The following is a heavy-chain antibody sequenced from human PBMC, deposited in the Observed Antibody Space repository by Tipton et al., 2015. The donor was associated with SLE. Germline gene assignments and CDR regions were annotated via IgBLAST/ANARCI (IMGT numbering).Heavy chain of an antibody. V-gene: IGHV4-59*01. D-gene: IGHD3-3*01. Sequence: TLSLTCTVSGGSISSYYWSWIRQPPGKGLEWIGYIYYSGSTNYNPSLKSRVTISVDTSKNQFSLKLSSVTAADTAVYYCARGADFWSGYYANDAFDIWGQGTMVTVSS. CDR2: IYYSGST. CDR3: ARGADFWSGYYANDAFDI. CDR1: GGSISSYY. J-gene: IGHJ3*02.